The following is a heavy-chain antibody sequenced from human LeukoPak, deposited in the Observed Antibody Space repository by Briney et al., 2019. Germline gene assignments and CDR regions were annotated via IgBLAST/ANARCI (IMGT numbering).Heavy chain of an antibody. CDR1: GFTFSESY. CDR2: ISQTGDDT. CDR3: ATDSSPDF. Sequence: PGGSLRLSCAASGFTFSESYMTWIRQAPGKGLELVSYISQTGDDTYYGDSVKGRFTISRDNSKNTLYLQMNSLRADDTAVYYCATDSSPDFWGQGTLVTVSS. J-gene: IGHJ4*02. D-gene: IGHD3-22*01. V-gene: IGHV3-11*06.